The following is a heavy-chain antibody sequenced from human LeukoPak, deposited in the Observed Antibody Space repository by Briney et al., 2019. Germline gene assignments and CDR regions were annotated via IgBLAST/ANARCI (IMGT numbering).Heavy chain of an antibody. CDR3: AVGITILGVAASFDS. V-gene: IGHV4-34*01. D-gene: IGHD3-3*01. CDR2: IDHRGTA. Sequence: SETLSLTCAVYGASYNAYYWSWIRQPPGKGLGWIGDIDHRGTATYNPSLKSRLTISADASKNQFSLKLNSVTDADTAVYYCAVGITILGVAASFDSWGQGNLVIVSS. J-gene: IGHJ4*02. CDR1: GASYNAYY.